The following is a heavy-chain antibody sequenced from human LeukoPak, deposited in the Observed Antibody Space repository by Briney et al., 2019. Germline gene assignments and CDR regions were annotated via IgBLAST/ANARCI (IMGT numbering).Heavy chain of an antibody. D-gene: IGHD1-26*01. J-gene: IGHJ4*02. CDR1: GSSISSSSYY. Sequence: SETLSLTCTVSGSSISSSSYYWGWIRQPPGKGLEWIGSIYYSGSTYYNPSLKSRVTISVDTSKNQFSLKLSSVTAADTAVYYCARDDSGPFDYWGQGTLVTVSS. CDR2: IYYSGST. V-gene: IGHV4-39*07. CDR3: ARDDSGPFDY.